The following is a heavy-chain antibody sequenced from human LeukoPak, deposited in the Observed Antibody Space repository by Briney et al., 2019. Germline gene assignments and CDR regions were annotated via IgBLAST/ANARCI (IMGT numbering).Heavy chain of an antibody. CDR3: ARYCSGGSCYRRGGVDY. J-gene: IGHJ4*02. V-gene: IGHV3-7*01. CDR1: GFTFSSYW. CDR2: IKQDGNEK. D-gene: IGHD2-15*01. Sequence: PGGSLRLSCAASGFTFSSYWMSWVRQAPGKGLEWVANIKQDGNEKYYVDSVKGRFTISRDNAKNSLYLQMNSLRAEDTAVYYCARYCSGGSCYRRGGVDYWGQGTLVTVSS.